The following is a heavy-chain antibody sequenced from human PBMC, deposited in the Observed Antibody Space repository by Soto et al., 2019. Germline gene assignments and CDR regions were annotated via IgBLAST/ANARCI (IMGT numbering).Heavy chain of an antibody. CDR1: GDSVSSNSAA. Sequence: QVQLQQSGPGLVMPSQTLSLTCVISGDSVSSNSAAWNWIRQSPSRGLEWLGRTYYRSKWYDDYAVSVRSRITITPDTSKNQFSLQLNSVTPEDTAVYYCARVDLRRSSLFWFDPWGQGTLVTVSS. CDR2: TYYRSKWYD. J-gene: IGHJ5*02. CDR3: ARVDLRRSSLFWFDP. D-gene: IGHD6-6*01. V-gene: IGHV6-1*01.